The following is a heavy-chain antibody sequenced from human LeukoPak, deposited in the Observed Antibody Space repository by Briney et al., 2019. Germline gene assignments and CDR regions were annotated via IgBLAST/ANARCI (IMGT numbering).Heavy chain of an antibody. CDR3: ARVWFGYFFQ. CDR1: GIDISYHY. V-gene: IGHV3-53*01. J-gene: IGHJ4*02. D-gene: IGHD3-10*01. CDR2: IHTGGTT. Sequence: GGSLRLSCVASGIDISYHYVGWVRQAPGKGLEWVSVIHTGGTTHYADSVKGRFTVSKDTSNNTVFLQMNSLRVEDTAVYFCARVWFGYFFQWGQGALVTVSS.